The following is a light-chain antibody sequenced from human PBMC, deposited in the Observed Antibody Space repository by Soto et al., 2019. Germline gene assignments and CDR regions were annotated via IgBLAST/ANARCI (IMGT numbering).Light chain of an antibody. Sequence: EIVLTQSPGTLSLSPGERATLSCRASQSVSSIYLAWYQQKPGQAPRLLIYGASSRATGIPDRFSGSGSGTDFTLTVSRLEPQDFVVYYCQQYGSSPRTFGQGTKVEI. CDR2: GAS. CDR3: QQYGSSPRT. J-gene: IGKJ1*01. CDR1: QSVSSIY. V-gene: IGKV3-20*01.